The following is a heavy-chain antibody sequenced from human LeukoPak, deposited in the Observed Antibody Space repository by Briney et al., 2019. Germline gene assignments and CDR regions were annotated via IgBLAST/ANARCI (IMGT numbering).Heavy chain of an antibody. CDR3: AREYSSGWGKNYYYMDV. V-gene: IGHV1-46*01. CDR2: INPSGGST. CDR1: GYTFTSYY. Sequence: ASVKVSCKASGYTFTSYYMHWVRQAPGQGLEWMGIINPSGGSTSYAQKFQGRVTMTRDTSTSTVYMELSSLRSEDTAVYYCAREYSSGWGKNYYYMDVWGKRTTVTVSS. D-gene: IGHD6-19*01. J-gene: IGHJ6*03.